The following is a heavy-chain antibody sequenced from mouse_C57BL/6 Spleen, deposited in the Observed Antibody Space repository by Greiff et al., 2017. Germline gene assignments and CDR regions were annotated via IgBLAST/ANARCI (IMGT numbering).Heavy chain of an antibody. CDR3: AREGELGAMDY. V-gene: IGHV14-2*01. J-gene: IGHJ4*01. CDR2: IDPEDGET. Sequence: EVQLQQSGAELVKPGASVKLSCTASGFNIKDYYMHWVKQRTEQGLEWIGRIDPEDGETKYAPKFPGKATITADTSSNTAYLQLSSLTSEDTAVYYCAREGELGAMDYWGQGTSVTVSS. CDR1: GFNIKDYY.